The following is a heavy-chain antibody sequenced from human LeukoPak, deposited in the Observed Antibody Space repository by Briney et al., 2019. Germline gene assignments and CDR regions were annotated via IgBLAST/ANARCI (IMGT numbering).Heavy chain of an antibody. Sequence: GGSLRLSCAASGFTFSSYGMHWVRQAPGKGLEWVAFIRYDGNNNYYADSVKGRFAISRDNSKNTLYLHMNSLRAEDTAVYYCAKDRGFGVFFQYYFDYWGQGTLVTVSS. V-gene: IGHV3-30*02. CDR1: GFTFSSYG. D-gene: IGHD3-10*01. J-gene: IGHJ4*02. CDR3: AKDRGFGVFFQYYFDY. CDR2: IRYDGNNN.